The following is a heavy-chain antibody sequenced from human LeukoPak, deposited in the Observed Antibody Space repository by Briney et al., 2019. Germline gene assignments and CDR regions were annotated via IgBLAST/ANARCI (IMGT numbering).Heavy chain of an antibody. CDR2: ISAYNSNT. D-gene: IGHD6-19*01. CDR1: GYTFTSYD. J-gene: IGHJ5*02. V-gene: IGHV1-18*01. CDR3: ARDRSSGWYSGTHWFDP. Sequence: GASVKVSCKASGYTFTSYDFNWVRQAPGQGLEWMGWISAYNSNTNDEQKFQGRVTMTIDTSTSTAYMELRSLRSDDTAIYYCARDRSSGWYSGTHWFDPWGQGTLVTVSS.